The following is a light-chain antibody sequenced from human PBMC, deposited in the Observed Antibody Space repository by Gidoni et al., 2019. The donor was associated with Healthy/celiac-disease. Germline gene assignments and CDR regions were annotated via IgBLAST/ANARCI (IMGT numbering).Light chain of an antibody. CDR1: SSEVGGYNY. V-gene: IGLV2-11*01. J-gene: IGLJ2*01. CDR2: DVS. Sequence: QSALTQPRAVSGSPGQSVTISCTGTSSEVGGYNYVSWYQQHPGKPPKLRIYDVSKRPSGVPDRFSGSKSGNTASLTISGLQAEDEADYYCCSYAGSYTSFGGGTKLTVL. CDR3: CSYAGSYTS.